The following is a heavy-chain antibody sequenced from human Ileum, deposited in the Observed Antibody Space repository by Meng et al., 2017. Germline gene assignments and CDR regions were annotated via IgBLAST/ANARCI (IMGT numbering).Heavy chain of an antibody. J-gene: IGHJ4*02. CDR2: IHHSGST. Sequence: HVPLQESGPARVKPSGTPSPTCTVCSASIIGVNWWTWVRQTPGKGLEWIGEIHHSGSTNSIPSLKSRVTLSVDKAKNQFSLSMTSVTAADTAVYYCARGTGDIRVGFDYWGQGTLVTVSS. D-gene: IGHD7-27*01. CDR1: SASIIGVNW. CDR3: ARGTGDIRVGFDY. V-gene: IGHV4-4*02.